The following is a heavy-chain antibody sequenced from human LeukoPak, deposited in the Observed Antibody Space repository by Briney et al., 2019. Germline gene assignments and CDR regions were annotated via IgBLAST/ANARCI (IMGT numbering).Heavy chain of an antibody. Sequence: GGSLRLSCAASGYTFSSYGMHWVRQAPGKGLEWVAVISYDGSNKYYADSVKGRFTISRDNSKNTLYLQMNSLRAEDTAVYYCAKDRPIDYWGQGTLVTVSS. CDR1: GYTFSSYG. J-gene: IGHJ4*02. CDR3: AKDRPIDY. CDR2: ISYDGSNK. V-gene: IGHV3-30*18.